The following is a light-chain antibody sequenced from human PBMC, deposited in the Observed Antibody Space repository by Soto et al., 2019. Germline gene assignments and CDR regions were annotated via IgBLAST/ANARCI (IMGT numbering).Light chain of an antibody. V-gene: IGKV3D-11*02. CDR2: DAS. CDR1: QSVSSY. J-gene: IGKJ4*01. Sequence: EIVLTQSPATLSLSPGERATLSCRASQSVSSYLAWYQQKPGQAPRLLIYDASNRATGIPARFSGSGPGTDFTRTSSSLEPEDFAVYCCQQRSNWLTFGGGTKVEIK. CDR3: QQRSNWLT.